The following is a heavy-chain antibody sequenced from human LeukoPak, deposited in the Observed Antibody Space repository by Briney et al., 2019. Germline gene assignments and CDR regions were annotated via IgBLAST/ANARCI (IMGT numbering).Heavy chain of an antibody. CDR2: FIPILDTA. CDR3: ASDYGDYVFDY. V-gene: IGHV1-69*10. J-gene: IGHJ4*02. CDR1: GVTFSDYA. D-gene: IGHD4-17*01. Sequence: ASVKVSCKASGVTFSDYALNWVRQAPGQGLEWMGVFIPILDTANSTQKLQGRVTMTTDTSTSTAYMELRSLRSDDTAVYYCASDYGDYVFDYWGQGTLVTVSS.